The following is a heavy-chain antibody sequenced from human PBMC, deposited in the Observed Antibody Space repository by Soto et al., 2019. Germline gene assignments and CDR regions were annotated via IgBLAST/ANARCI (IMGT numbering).Heavy chain of an antibody. CDR3: ARDLNLGSFDY. V-gene: IGHV3-48*01. J-gene: IGHJ4*02. CDR1: GFTFSNYS. Sequence: GSLRLSCAASGFTFSNYSMNWVRQAPGKGLEWVSYISSSSSTIYYADSVKGRFTISRDNAKNSLYLQMNSLRAEDTAVYYCARDLNLGSFDYWGQGTLVTVSS. CDR2: ISSSSSTI.